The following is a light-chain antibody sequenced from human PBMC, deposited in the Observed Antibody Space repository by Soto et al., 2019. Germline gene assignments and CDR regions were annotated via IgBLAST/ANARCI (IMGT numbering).Light chain of an antibody. J-gene: IGLJ2*01. CDR2: GNS. CDR1: SSNIGAGYD. Sequence: QAVVTQPPSVSGAPGQRVTISCTGSSSNIGAGYDVHWYQQLPGTAPKLLIYGNSNRPSGVPDRFSGSKSGTSASLAITGLQAEEEDDYYCQSYDSSLSGSVVFGGGTKLTVL. CDR3: QSYDSSLSGSVV. V-gene: IGLV1-40*01.